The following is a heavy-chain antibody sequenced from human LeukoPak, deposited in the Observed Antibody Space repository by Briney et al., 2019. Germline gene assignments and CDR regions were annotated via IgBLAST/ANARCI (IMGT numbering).Heavy chain of an antibody. CDR3: ARHPSGSSSYYFDY. CDR1: GFTLSSYW. Sequence: GGSLRLSCAASGFTLSSYWMLWARQIPGKGLEWVARVNSDGSDTTYADSVKGRFTISRDSAKNTLALQMNSLRADDTAVYYCARHPSGSSSYYFDYWAREPWSPSP. CDR2: VNSDGSDT. D-gene: IGHD1-26*01. V-gene: IGHV3-74*03. J-gene: IGHJ4*02.